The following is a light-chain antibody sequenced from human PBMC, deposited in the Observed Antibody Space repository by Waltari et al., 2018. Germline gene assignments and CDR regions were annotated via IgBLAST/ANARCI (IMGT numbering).Light chain of an antibody. CDR2: AAS. J-gene: IGKJ3*01. Sequence: ATLSVSPGERATLSCRASQNISTHLVWYQHNPGQAPRLLIYAASTRATGTPARFSGHGSGTEFTLTISSLQSEDFALYYCQQYNTWPSFGPGTKVDIK. CDR3: QQYNTWPS. V-gene: IGKV3-15*01. CDR1: QNISTH.